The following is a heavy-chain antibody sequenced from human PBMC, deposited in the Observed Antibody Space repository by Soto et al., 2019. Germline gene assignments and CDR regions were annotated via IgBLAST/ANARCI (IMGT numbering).Heavy chain of an antibody. J-gene: IGHJ4*02. CDR3: SRWGTSGGLDV. V-gene: IGHV3-30*05. D-gene: IGHD3-16*01. CDR1: GFTFRSFV. CDR2: TSYDGTNK. Sequence: QVQLVESGGVVVQPGTSLRLSCVGSGFTFRSFVIHWVRQAPGRGMEWVALTSYDGTNKYFGDSVKGRFTISRDNSRITVDLQMDSLRVEGTAVYYCSRWGTSGGLDVWGQGTLVSVSS.